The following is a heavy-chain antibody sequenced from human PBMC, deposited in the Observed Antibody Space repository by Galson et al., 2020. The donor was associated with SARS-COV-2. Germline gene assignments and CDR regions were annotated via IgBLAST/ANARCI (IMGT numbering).Heavy chain of an antibody. J-gene: IGHJ6*03. Sequence: GGSLRLSCAASGFTFSSYGMHWVRQAPGKGMEWVGFIRSKAYGGTTEYAASVKGRFTISRDDSKSIAYLQMNSLKPEDTAVYYCTRDHVTIFGYYYYMDVWGKGTTVTVSS. V-gene: IGHV3-49*04. CDR1: GFTFSSYG. D-gene: IGHD3-3*01. CDR3: TRDHVTIFGYYYYMDV. CDR2: IRSKAYGGTT.